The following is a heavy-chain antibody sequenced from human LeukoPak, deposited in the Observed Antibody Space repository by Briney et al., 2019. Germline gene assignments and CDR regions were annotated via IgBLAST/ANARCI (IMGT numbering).Heavy chain of an antibody. V-gene: IGHV4-34*01. J-gene: IGHJ6*03. D-gene: IGHD3-10*01. CDR1: GGSFRGYY. CDR3: ARGLRGITMVRGVIRLDYYYYYYMDV. Sequence: PSETLSLTCAVYGGSFRGYYWSWIRQPPGKGLEWIGEINHSGSTNYNPSLKSRVTISVDTSKNQFSLKLSSVTAADTAVYYCARGLRGITMVRGVIRLDYYYYYYMDVWGKGTTVTVSS. CDR2: INHSGST.